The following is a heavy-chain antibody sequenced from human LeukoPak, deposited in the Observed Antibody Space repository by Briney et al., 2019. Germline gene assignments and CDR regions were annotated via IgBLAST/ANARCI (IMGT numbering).Heavy chain of an antibody. J-gene: IGHJ4*02. V-gene: IGHV1-3*01. Sequence: ASVKVSCKASGYTFTSYAMHWVRQAPGQRLEWMGWINAGNGNTKYSQKFQGRVTITRDTSVSTAYMELSSLRSEDTAVYYCARDSGGRQLVRRYFDYWGQGTLVTVSS. CDR3: ARDSGGRQLVRRYFDY. D-gene: IGHD6-13*01. CDR1: GYTFTSYA. CDR2: INAGNGNT.